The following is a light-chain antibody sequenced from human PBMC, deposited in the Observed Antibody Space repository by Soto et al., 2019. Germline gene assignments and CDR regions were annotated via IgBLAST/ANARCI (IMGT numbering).Light chain of an antibody. CDR1: QSISSW. Sequence: DIQMTQSPSTLSASVGDRVTITCRASQSISSWLDWYQQKPGKAPKLLIYHASSLESGVPSRFSGSGSGTEFTLTISSLQPDDFATYYCQHPRTFGQGTKVESK. CDR3: QHPRT. V-gene: IGKV1-5*01. J-gene: IGKJ1*01. CDR2: HAS.